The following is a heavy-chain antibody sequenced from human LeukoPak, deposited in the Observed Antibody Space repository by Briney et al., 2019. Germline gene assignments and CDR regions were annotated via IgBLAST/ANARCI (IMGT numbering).Heavy chain of an antibody. CDR1: GFTFSSHW. Sequence: PGGSLRHSCGASGFTFSSHWMSWVRQVPGKGLEWVANIKQDGSEKYYVDSVEGRFTISRDNAKNSLYLQMNSLRAEDTAVYFCARDQTTVGLDFWGQGTLVSVSS. V-gene: IGHV3-7*03. J-gene: IGHJ4*02. CDR2: IKQDGSEK. D-gene: IGHD4-23*01. CDR3: ARDQTTVGLDF.